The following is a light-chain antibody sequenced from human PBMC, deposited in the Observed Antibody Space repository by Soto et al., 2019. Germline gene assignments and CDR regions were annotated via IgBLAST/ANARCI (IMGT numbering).Light chain of an antibody. CDR3: QQSNNWPPWK. V-gene: IGKV3-15*01. J-gene: IGKJ1*01. CDR1: HSVNSN. CDR2: DAF. Sequence: EIVMTQSPATLSVSPGERATLSCSASHSVNSNLAWYQQKPGQAPRLLIYDAFTMAPGIPARFSGSGSGTEFTLTISSLQSEDFAVYYCQQSNNWPPWKFGQGTKVEIK.